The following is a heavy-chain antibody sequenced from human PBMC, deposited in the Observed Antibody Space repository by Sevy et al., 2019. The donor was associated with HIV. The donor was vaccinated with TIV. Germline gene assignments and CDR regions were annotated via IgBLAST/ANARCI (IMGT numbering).Heavy chain of an antibody. V-gene: IGHV3-7*01. J-gene: IGHJ4*02. CDR3: ARPYRTDPFYYSGSSGYYYPTYFDY. CDR2: IRQDGSEK. D-gene: IGHD3-22*01. Sequence: GGSLRLSCAASGFTFSNYWMSWVRHAPGKGLEWVANIRQDGSEKYFVDSVKGRFAISRDKAKNSLYLQMKSLRAEDTGVYYWARPYRTDPFYYSGSSGYYYPTYFDYWGQGTLVTVSS. CDR1: GFTFSNYW.